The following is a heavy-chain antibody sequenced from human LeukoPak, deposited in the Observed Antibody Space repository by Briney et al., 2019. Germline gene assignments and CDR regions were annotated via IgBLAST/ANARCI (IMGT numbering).Heavy chain of an antibody. CDR3: ARSSDLGYCSGGSCYSVGVWDY. V-gene: IGHV3-21*01. Sequence: GGSLRLSCAASGFTFSSYRMNWVRQAPGKGLEWVSSISSGSSYIYYADSVKGRFTISRDNAKNSLYLQMNSLRAEDTAVYYCARSSDLGYCSGGSCYSVGVWDYWGQGTLVTVSS. CDR1: GFTFSSYR. CDR2: ISSGSSYI. J-gene: IGHJ4*02. D-gene: IGHD2-15*01.